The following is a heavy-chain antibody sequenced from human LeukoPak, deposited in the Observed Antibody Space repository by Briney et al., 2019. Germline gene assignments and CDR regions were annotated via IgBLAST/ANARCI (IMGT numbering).Heavy chain of an antibody. D-gene: IGHD2-15*01. CDR1: GYTFTGYY. Sequence: GASVKVSCKASGYTFTGYYIHWVRQAPGQGLEWMGWIDANSGATSFPEKFQGRVTMTRDTSISTAYLELSRLRSDDTAVYYCARGIYARAATGFQDWGQGSLVTISS. CDR2: IDANSGAT. CDR3: ARGIYARAATGFQD. V-gene: IGHV1-2*02. J-gene: IGHJ1*01.